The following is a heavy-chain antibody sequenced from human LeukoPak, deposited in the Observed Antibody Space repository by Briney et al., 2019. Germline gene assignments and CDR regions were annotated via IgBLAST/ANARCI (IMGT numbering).Heavy chain of an antibody. Sequence: KPGGSLRLSCAASGFTFSSYAMSWVRQAPGKGLEWVSSISGSNSYIFYADSVKGRFTVSRDNAKDSLYLQMNSLRAEDTAVYYCARALTTLTYEGYWGQGTLVTVSS. V-gene: IGHV3-21*01. D-gene: IGHD1-1*01. CDR3: ARALTTLTYEGY. CDR2: ISGSNSYI. CDR1: GFTFSSYA. J-gene: IGHJ4*02.